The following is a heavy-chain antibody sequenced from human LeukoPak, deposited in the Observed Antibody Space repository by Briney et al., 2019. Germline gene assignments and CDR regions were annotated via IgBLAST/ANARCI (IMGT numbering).Heavy chain of an antibody. Sequence: SETLSLTCAVYGGSFSGYYWSWIRQPPGKGLEWIGEINHSGSTNYNPSLKSRVTISVDTSKNQFSLKLSSVTAADTAVYYCAGAPGIVGGKWVHPLGQGTLVTVSS. D-gene: IGHD1-26*01. CDR1: GGSFSGYY. CDR3: AGAPGIVGGKWVHP. V-gene: IGHV4-34*01. J-gene: IGHJ5*02. CDR2: INHSGST.